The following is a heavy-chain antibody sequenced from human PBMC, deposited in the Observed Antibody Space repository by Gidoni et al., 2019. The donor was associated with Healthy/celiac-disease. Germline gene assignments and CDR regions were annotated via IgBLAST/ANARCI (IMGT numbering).Heavy chain of an antibody. CDR1: GFTLSSYS. CDR3: ARDAMGSYGGDDAFDI. D-gene: IGHD1-26*01. CDR2: ISSSSSYI. V-gene: IGHV3-21*01. J-gene: IGHJ3*02. Sequence: GGSLRLSCAASGFTLSSYSMNWVRQAPGKGLEWVSSISSSSSYIYYADSVKGRFTISRDNAKNSLYLQMNSLRAEDTAVYYCARDAMGSYGGDDAFDIWGQGTMVTVSS.